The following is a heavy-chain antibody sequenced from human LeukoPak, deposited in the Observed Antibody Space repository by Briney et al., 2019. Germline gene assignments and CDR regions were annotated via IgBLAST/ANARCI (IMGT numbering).Heavy chain of an antibody. V-gene: IGHV3-33*03. CDR2: IWYDGSNK. Sequence: GGSLRLSCAASGFTFSSYGMHWVRQAPGKGLEWVAVIWYDGSNKYYADSVKGRFSISRDNAKNSLYLQMNSLRADDTALYYCASNWGSYPDCWGQGALVTVSS. CDR1: GFTFSSYG. D-gene: IGHD1-26*01. CDR3: ASNWGSYPDC. J-gene: IGHJ4*02.